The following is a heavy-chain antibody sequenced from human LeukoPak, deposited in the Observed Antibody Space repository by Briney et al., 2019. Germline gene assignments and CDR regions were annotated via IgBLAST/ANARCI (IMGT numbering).Heavy chain of an antibody. J-gene: IGHJ6*03. Sequence: PSETLSLTCTVSGGSISSYYWSWIRQPPGKGLERIGYTYYSGSTNYNPSLKSRVTISVDTSKNQFSLKLSSVTAADTAVYYCARNQGVVAWRAYMDVWGKGSTVTVSS. CDR3: ARNQGVVAWRAYMDV. V-gene: IGHV4-59*01. CDR2: TYYSGST. CDR1: GGSISSYY. D-gene: IGHD3-3*01.